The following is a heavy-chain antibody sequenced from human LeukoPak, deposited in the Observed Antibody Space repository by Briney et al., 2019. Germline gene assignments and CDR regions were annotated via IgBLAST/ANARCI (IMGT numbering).Heavy chain of an antibody. CDR3: AKDRSGSFPNWFDP. CDR2: INGGGVNT. Sequence: GGSLRLSCAASGFIFSSYWMHRVRQAPGKGLVWVSRINGGGVNTYYADSVKGRFTISRDNSKNTLYLQMNSLRAEDTAVYYCAKDRSGSFPNWFDPWGQGTLVTVSS. D-gene: IGHD3-10*01. J-gene: IGHJ5*02. V-gene: IGHV3-23*01. CDR1: GFIFSSYW.